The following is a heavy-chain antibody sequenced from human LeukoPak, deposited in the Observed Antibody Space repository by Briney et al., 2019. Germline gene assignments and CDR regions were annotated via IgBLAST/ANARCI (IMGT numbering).Heavy chain of an antibody. CDR3: ASYGNFNDY. V-gene: IGHV3-53*05. J-gene: IGHJ4*02. D-gene: IGHD1-7*01. CDR1: GFTFSNYW. CDR2: LYTGGNT. Sequence: PGESLRLSCTASGFTFSNYWMNWVRQAPGKGLEWVSVLYTGGNTYYADSVKGRFTISRDISKNTLYLQMNSLRPDDTAIYFCASYGNFNDYWGQGTLVTVSS.